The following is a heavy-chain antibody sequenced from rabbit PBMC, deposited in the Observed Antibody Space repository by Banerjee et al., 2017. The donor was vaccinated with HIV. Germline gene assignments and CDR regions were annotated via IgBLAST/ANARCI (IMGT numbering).Heavy chain of an antibody. CDR3: ARDGAGYAGYGYAHL. Sequence: QSLEESGGDLVKPGAFLTLTCTASGFSLSIYEMCWVRQAPGKGLEWIACINTSSGNTVYASWAKGRFTISRTSSTTVTLQMTSLTAADTTTYFCARDGAGYAGYGYAHLWGPGTLVTVS. V-gene: IGHV1S40*01. J-gene: IGHJ4*01. D-gene: IGHD6-1*01. CDR1: GFSLSIYE. CDR2: INTSSGNT.